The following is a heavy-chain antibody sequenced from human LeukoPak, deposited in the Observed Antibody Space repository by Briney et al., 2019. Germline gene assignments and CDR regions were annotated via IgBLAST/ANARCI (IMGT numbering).Heavy chain of an antibody. CDR1: GFTFSSYA. CDR3: AHGGYSGYAKRLLDV. D-gene: IGHD5-12*01. J-gene: IGHJ6*02. V-gene: IGHV3-23*01. Sequence: GGSLRLTCAASGFTFSSYAMSWVRQAPGKGLEWVSAISGSGGSTYYADSVKGRFTISRDNSKNTLYLQMNSLRAEDTAVYYCAHGGYSGYAKRLLDVWGQGPRSAS. CDR2: ISGSGGST.